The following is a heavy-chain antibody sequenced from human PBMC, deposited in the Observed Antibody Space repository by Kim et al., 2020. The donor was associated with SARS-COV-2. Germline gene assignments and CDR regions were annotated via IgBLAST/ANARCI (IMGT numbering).Heavy chain of an antibody. J-gene: IGHJ4*02. D-gene: IGHD3-3*01. CDR1: GYTFTTNP. CDR2: ISVYNGNT. V-gene: IGHV1-18*04. Sequence: ASVKVSCKASGYTFTTNPINWVRQAPGQGLEWMGCISVYNGNTNYAQKFQGRVTMTTDTSTNTAYMELRSLTSDDTAVYYCARVGVRPTYFDYWGQGTLVTVPS. CDR3: ARVGVRPTYFDY.